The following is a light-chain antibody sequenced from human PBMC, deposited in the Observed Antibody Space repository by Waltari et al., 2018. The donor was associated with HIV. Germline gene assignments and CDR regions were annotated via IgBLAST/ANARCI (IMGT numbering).Light chain of an antibody. CDR2: EVS. Sequence: QSVLTQPPSVSGAPGQRVTISCTGTSSDVGSYNLVSWYQQHPGKAPKLMIYEVSKQPSGVSNRFSGSKSGNTASLTIAGLQAEDEADYYCCSYAGSSTLVFGGGTKLTVL. CDR1: SSDVGSYNL. V-gene: IGLV2-23*02. CDR3: CSYAGSSTLV. J-gene: IGLJ2*01.